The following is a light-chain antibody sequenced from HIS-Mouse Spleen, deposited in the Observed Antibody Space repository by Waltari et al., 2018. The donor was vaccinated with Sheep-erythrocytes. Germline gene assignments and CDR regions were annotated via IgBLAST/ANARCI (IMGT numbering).Light chain of an antibody. J-gene: IGLJ3*02. Sequence: QSALTQPRSVSGSPGQSVTISCPGTSSDVGGYNYVSWYQQHPGKAPKLLIYDVSKRPCGVPDRFSGSKSGDTASLTIAVLQAEDEADYYCCSYAGSYTWVFGGGTKLTVL. V-gene: IGLV2-11*01. CDR2: DVS. CDR1: SSDVGGYNY. CDR3: CSYAGSYTWV.